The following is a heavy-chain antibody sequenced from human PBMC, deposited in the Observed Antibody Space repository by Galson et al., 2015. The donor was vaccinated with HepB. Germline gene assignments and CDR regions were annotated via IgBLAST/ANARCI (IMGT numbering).Heavy chain of an antibody. J-gene: IGHJ3*02. D-gene: IGHD4-17*01. Sequence: SLRLSCAASEFTLSSHSMNWVRQAPGKGLEWVSYIDRSSSTIYYADSVKGRFTISRDNAKNSLYLQMNSLRVEDTAVYFCAREVGLRPRDAFDIWGQGTMVTVSS. CDR2: IDRSSSTI. V-gene: IGHV3-48*01. CDR1: EFTLSSHS. CDR3: AREVGLRPRDAFDI.